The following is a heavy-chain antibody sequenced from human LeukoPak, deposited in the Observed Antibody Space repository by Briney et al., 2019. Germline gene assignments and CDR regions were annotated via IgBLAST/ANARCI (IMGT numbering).Heavy chain of an antibody. J-gene: IGHJ4*02. CDR2: ISGSGGST. D-gene: IGHD1-26*01. V-gene: IGHV3-23*01. CDR3: AKAEWESRGAFDY. CDR1: GFTFSSYA. Sequence: PGGSLRLSCAASGFTFSSYAMSWVRQAPGKGLEWVSAISGSGGSTYYADSVKGRFTTSRDDSKNTLYLQMNSLRAEDTAVYYCAKAEWESRGAFDYWGQGTLVTVSS.